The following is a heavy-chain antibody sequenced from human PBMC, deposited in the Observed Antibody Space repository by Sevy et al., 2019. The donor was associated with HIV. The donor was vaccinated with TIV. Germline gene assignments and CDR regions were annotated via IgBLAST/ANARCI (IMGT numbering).Heavy chain of an antibody. CDR3: ARGRYGSLGRYSSSYYFDY. CDR1: GYTFTSYD. D-gene: IGHD6-6*01. CDR2: MNPNSGNT. V-gene: IGHV1-8*01. J-gene: IGHJ4*02. Sequence: ASVKVSCKASGYTFTSYDINWVRQATGQGLEWMGWMNPNSGNTGYAQKFQGRVTMTRNTSISTAYMELSSLRSEDTAVYYCARGRYGSLGRYSSSYYFDYWGQGTLVTVSS.